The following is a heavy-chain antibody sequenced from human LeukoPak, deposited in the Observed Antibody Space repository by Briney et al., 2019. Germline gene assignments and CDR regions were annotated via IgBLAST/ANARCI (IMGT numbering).Heavy chain of an antibody. J-gene: IGHJ5*02. CDR1: GYTFTSYA. Sequence: ASVKVSCKVSGYTFTSYAMHWVRQAPGQRLEWMGWINAGNGNTKYSQKFQGRVTITRETSASTAYMELSGLRSEDTAVYYCATGIAVAGNWFDPWGQGTLVTVSS. CDR2: INAGNGNT. D-gene: IGHD6-19*01. V-gene: IGHV1-3*01. CDR3: ATGIAVAGNWFDP.